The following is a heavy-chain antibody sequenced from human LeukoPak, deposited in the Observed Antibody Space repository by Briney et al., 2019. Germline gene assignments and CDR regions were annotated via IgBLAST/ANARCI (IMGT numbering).Heavy chain of an antibody. J-gene: IGHJ6*04. CDR2: ISGNNGNT. Sequence: EASVKVSCKASGYTFTSYGVSWVRQAPGQGLEWMGWISGNNGNTYYTQNLQGRVTMTTDTPTSTAYMELRSLRSDDTAVYYCARDRRTLYGSGESLMDVWGKGTTVTISS. CDR1: GYTFTSYG. D-gene: IGHD3-10*01. CDR3: ARDRRTLYGSGESLMDV. V-gene: IGHV1-18*01.